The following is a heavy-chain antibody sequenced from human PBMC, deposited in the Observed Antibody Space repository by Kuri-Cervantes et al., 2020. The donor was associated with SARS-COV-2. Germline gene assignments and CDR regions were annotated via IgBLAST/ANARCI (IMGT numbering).Heavy chain of an antibody. CDR1: GGSFSGYY. CDR2: INHSGST. V-gene: IGHV4-34*01. CDR3: ARADYDFWSGYRIDY. Sequence: SETLSLTCAVYGGSFSGYYWSWIRQPPGKGLEWIGEINHSGSTNYNPSLKSRVTMSVDTSKNQFTLRQSSVTAADTAVYFCARADYDFWSGYRIDYWGQGTLVTVSS. D-gene: IGHD3-3*01. J-gene: IGHJ4*02.